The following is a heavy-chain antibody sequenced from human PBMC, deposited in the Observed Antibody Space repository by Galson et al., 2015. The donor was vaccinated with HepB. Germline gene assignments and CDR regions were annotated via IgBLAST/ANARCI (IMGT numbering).Heavy chain of an antibody. J-gene: IGHJ4*02. Sequence: ETLSLTCAVYGGSFSGYSWNWIRQPPGKGLEWIGEISDSGSTKYKTSLKSRVVMSLDTSKNQFSLKLNSVTAADTAVYFCARGGGNCGSASCHPFDYWGQGTLVTVSS. CDR1: GGSFSGYS. CDR2: ISDSGST. V-gene: IGHV4-34*01. CDR3: ARGGGNCGSASCHPFDY. D-gene: IGHD2-2*01.